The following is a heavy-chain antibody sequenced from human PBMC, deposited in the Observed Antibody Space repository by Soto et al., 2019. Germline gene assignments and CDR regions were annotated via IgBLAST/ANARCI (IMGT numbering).Heavy chain of an antibody. V-gene: IGHV5-10-1*01. CDR3: ARHRLPNCSSTSCLGMDV. Sequence: GESRKISCKGSGYSFTSYWISWVRQMPGKGLEWMGRIDPSDSYTNYSPSFQGHVTISADKSISTAYLQWSSLKASDTAMYYCARHRLPNCSSTSCLGMDVWGQGTTVTVSS. D-gene: IGHD2-2*01. J-gene: IGHJ6*02. CDR1: GYSFTSYW. CDR2: IDPSDSYT.